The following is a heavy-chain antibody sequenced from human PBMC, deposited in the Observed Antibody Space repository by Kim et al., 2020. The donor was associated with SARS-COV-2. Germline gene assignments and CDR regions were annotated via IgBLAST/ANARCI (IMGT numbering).Heavy chain of an antibody. D-gene: IGHD1-26*01. CDR1: GFFFSDYD. Sequence: GGSLRLSCAASGFFFSDYDMSWIRQAPGKGLEWVSYISSSGVTTHYADSVKGRFTISRDNSKNSLYLQMNSLGAEDTALYYCARGGTTIATGTVDY. V-gene: IGHV3-11*01. CDR2: ISSSGVTT. J-gene: IGHJ4*01. CDR3: ARGGTTIATGTVDY.